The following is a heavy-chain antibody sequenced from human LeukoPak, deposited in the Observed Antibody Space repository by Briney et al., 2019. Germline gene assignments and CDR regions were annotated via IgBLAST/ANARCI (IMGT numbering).Heavy chain of an antibody. J-gene: IGHJ4*02. Sequence: ASVKVSCKASGYTFTSYGISWVRQAPGQGPEWMGWISAYNGNTNYAQKLQGRVTMTTDTSTSTAYMELRTLRSDDTAVYYCATRVGDTYYYWGQGTLVTVSS. CDR1: GYTFTSYG. CDR2: ISAYNGNT. V-gene: IGHV1-18*01. D-gene: IGHD1-26*01. CDR3: ATRVGDTYYY.